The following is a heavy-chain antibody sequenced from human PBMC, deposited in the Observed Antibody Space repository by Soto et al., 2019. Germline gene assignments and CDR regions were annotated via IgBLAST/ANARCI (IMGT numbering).Heavy chain of an antibody. V-gene: IGHV4-34*01. J-gene: IGHJ4*02. CDR3: ARARRSWSSYYFDY. CDR1: GGSFSGYY. Sequence: SETLSLTCAVYGGSFSGYYWSWIRQPPGKGLELIGEINHSGSTNYNPSLKSRVTISVDTSKNQFSLKLSSVTAADTAAYYCARARRSWSSYYFDYWGQGTLVTVSS. CDR2: INHSGST. D-gene: IGHD6-13*01.